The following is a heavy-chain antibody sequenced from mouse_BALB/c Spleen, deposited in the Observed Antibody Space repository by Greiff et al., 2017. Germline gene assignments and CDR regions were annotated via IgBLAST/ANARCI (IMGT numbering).Heavy chain of an antibody. J-gene: IGHJ3*01. D-gene: IGHD1-1*01. Sequence: QVQLQQSGAELVRPGTSVKVSCKASGYAFTNYLIEWVKQRPGQGLEWIGYINPSSGYTEYNQKFKDKTTLTADKSSSTAYMQLSSLTSEDSAVYYCARLGGSSKAYWGQGTLVTVSA. CDR2: INPSSGYT. CDR3: ARLGGSSKAY. CDR1: GYAFTNYL. V-gene: IGHV1-4*02.